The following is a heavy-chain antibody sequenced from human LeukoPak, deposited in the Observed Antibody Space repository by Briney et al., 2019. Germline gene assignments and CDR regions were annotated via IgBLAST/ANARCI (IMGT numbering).Heavy chain of an antibody. CDR1: GGSFSGYY. V-gene: IGHV4-34*01. J-gene: IGHJ4*02. Sequence: PSETLSLTCAVYGGSFSGYYWSWIRQPPGKGLEWIGEINHSGSTYYNPSLKSRLTISVDTSQNQFSLKLTSVTAADTAVYYCVRQAADAGAVPYFDYWGQGTLVTVSS. CDR3: VRQAADAGAVPYFDY. CDR2: INHSGST. D-gene: IGHD4/OR15-4a*01.